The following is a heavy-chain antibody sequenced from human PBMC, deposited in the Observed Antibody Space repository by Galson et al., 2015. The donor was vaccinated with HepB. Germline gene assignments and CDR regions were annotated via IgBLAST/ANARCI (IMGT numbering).Heavy chain of an antibody. D-gene: IGHD5-18*01. CDR3: TTDWNTSILLYIDD. V-gene: IGHV3-15*01. CDR2: IKSKHDGETT. J-gene: IGHJ4*02. CDR1: GFIFSDAW. Sequence: SLRLSCAASGFIFSDAWMSWVRQAPGKGLEWVGRIKSKHDGETTDYAAPVKGRFTISRDDSKNTLYLQMNSLKIEDTAVYYCTTDWNTSILLYIDDWGQGSLVTVSS.